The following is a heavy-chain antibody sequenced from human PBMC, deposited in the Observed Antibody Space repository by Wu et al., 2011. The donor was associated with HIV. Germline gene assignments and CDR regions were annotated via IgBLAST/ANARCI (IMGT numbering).Heavy chain of an antibody. J-gene: IGHJ4*02. CDR2: IIPMFNTA. V-gene: IGHV1-69*14. D-gene: IGHD3-10*01. CDR3: ARGSGLGSYFDF. CDR1: GGSFSSYA. Sequence: QVQVVQSGAEVKKPGSSVKVSCKASGGSFSSYAVSWVRLAPGQGLEWMGRIIPMFNTANYAQNFQSRLTLTADKSTSTAYMELSSLRSEDTAVYYCARGSGLGSYFDFVGPGNPGPRLL.